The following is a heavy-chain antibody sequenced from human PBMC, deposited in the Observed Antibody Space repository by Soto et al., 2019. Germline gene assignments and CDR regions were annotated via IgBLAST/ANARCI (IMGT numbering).Heavy chain of an antibody. J-gene: IGHJ5*02. Sequence: GESLKISCTGVGYSFTSYWIGWVRQMPGKGLEWMGIIYPGDSDTRYSPSFQGQVTISADKSITTAYLQWSSLKASYTAMYYCARGYCTTTICDPWFEHWGQGTLVTDS. V-gene: IGHV5-51*03. CDR1: GYSFTSYW. CDR2: IYPGDSDT. CDR3: ARGYCTTTICDPWFEH. D-gene: IGHD2-2*01.